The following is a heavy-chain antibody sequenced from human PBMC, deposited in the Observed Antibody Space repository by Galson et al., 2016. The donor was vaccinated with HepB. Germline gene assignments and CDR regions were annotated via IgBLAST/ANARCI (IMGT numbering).Heavy chain of an antibody. Sequence: SLTCVVSGGSISSSHWWSWVRQPPGKGLEWIGEIYYTGSTNYNPSLKSRVTISVDRSNNQFSLKVNSVTAADTAVYYCARSEYFYDDSGYQAYYSYGLDVWGQGTTVTVSS. V-gene: IGHV4-4*02. CDR3: ARSEYFYDDSGYQAYYSYGLDV. CDR1: GGSISSSHW. CDR2: IYYTGST. D-gene: IGHD3-22*01. J-gene: IGHJ6*02.